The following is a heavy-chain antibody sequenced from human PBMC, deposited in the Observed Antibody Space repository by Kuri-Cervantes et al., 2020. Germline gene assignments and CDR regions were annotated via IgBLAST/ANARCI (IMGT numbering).Heavy chain of an antibody. D-gene: IGHD5-18*01. Sequence: GGSLRLSCAASGFTFSSYAMHWVRQAPGKGLEWVAVISYDGSNKYYADSVKGRFTISRDNPKNTLYLQVNSLRAEDTAVYYCARAGPGGYSYGTHLSDYWGQGTLVTVSS. V-gene: IGHV3-30-3*01. CDR2: ISYDGSNK. CDR3: ARAGPGGYSYGTHLSDY. J-gene: IGHJ4*02. CDR1: GFTFSSYA.